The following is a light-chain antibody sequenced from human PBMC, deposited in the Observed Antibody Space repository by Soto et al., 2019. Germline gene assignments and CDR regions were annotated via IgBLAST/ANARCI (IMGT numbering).Light chain of an antibody. V-gene: IGKV1-39*01. Sequence: DIQMTQSPSSLSASVGDRVTVTCRTSHIVDTSLNWYQQKPGKAPKLLIYAASSVQSGVPARRSGSGSATCITVTIHNLQPDDFATYVCPQTHSISPTFGPGTQV. CDR3: PQTHSISPT. CDR2: AAS. CDR1: HIVDTS. J-gene: IGKJ2*01.